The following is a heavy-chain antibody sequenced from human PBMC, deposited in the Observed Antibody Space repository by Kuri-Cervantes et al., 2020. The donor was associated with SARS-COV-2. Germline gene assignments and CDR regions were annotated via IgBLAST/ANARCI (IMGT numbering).Heavy chain of an antibody. CDR2: RG. D-gene: IGHD1-7*01. Sequence: GESLKISCAASGFTANTNYMIWVRQAPGKGLEWVSLRGRHADSVKGRFTISRDNSKNTLYLQMNGLRAEDTAVYYCARARTGTKIDYYYYMDVWGKGTTVTVSS. J-gene: IGHJ6*03. V-gene: IGHV3-66*02. CDR3: ARARTGTKIDYYYYMDV. CDR1: GFTANTNY.